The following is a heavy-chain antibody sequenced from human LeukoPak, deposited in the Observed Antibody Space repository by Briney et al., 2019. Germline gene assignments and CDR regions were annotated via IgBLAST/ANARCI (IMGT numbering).Heavy chain of an antibody. V-gene: IGHV1-2*02. CDR1: GYTFTGYY. CDR2: INPNSGGT. Sequence: ASVKVSCKASGYTFTGYYMHWVRQAPGQGLEWMGWINPNSGGTNHAQKFQGRVTMTRDTSISTAYMELSRLRSDDTAVYYCAREGDGDFLDYWGQGTLVTVSS. D-gene: IGHD3-16*01. CDR3: AREGDGDFLDY. J-gene: IGHJ4*02.